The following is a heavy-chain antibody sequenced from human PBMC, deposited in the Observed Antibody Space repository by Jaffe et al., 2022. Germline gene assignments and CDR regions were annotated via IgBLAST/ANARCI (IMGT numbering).Heavy chain of an antibody. V-gene: IGHV3-21*01. CDR2: ISSSSSYI. Sequence: EVQLVESGGGLVKPGGSLRLSCAASGFTFSSYSMNWVRQAPGKGLEWVSSISSSSSYIYYADSVKGRFTISRDNAKNSLYLQMNSLRAEDTAVYYCARRGESSGPLDYWGQGTLVTVSS. CDR1: GFTFSSYS. CDR3: ARRGESSGPLDY. D-gene: IGHD6-19*01. J-gene: IGHJ4*02.